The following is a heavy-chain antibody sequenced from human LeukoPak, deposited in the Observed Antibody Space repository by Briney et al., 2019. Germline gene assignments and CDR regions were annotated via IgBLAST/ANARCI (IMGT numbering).Heavy chain of an antibody. CDR2: IFENGEEI. D-gene: IGHD2-15*01. J-gene: IGHJ4*02. Sequence: PGGSLRLSCVVSGITLSTNPMIWVRQVPGKGLQWVSVIFENGEEIHYADSVKGRFTISRDTSKNTVFLQMNSLRYEDTAVYYCANYIQRFAPSDYWGQGTLVTVSS. V-gene: IGHV3-23*01. CDR1: GITLSTNP. CDR3: ANYIQRFAPSDY.